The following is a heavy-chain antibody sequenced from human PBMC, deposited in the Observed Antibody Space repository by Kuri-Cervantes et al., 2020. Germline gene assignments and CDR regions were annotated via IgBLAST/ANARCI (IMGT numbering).Heavy chain of an antibody. CDR3: ASEYCSGGSCYSVDAFDI. D-gene: IGHD2-15*01. V-gene: IGHV3-23*01. J-gene: IGHJ3*02. CDR2: ISGSGGST. Sequence: GESLKISCVASGFTFSSYAMSWVRQAPGKGLEWVSAISGSGGSTYYADSVKGRFTISRDNSKNTLYLQMNSLRAEDTAVYYCASEYCSGGSCYSVDAFDIWGQGTMVTVSS. CDR1: GFTFSSYA.